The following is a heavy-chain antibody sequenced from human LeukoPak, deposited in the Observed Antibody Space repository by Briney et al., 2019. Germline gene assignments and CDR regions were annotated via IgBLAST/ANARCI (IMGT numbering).Heavy chain of an antibody. V-gene: IGHV3-21*01. J-gene: IGHJ4*02. CDR1: GFTFNSYS. CDR3: ARETLGYCTDGVCYETYFDS. CDR2: IRSSSSYI. Sequence: GGSLRLSCAASGFTFNSYSMNWVRQSPGKGLEWVSSIRSSSSYIFYADSVKGRFTISRDNAKNSLFLQMDSLRADDTAVYYCARETLGYCTDGVCYETYFDSWGQGTLVTVSS. D-gene: IGHD2-8*01.